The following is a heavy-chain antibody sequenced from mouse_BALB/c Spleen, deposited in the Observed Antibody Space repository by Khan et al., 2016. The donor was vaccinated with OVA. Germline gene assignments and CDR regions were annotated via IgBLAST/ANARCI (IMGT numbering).Heavy chain of an antibody. CDR3: ARVPTFITTALDY. J-gene: IGHJ4*01. CDR1: GFTFSSNT. CDR2: ITNGGGST. V-gene: IGHV5-12-2*01. Sequence: EVELVESGGGLVQPGGSLKLSCAASGFTFSSNTMSWVRQTPEKRLEWVAYITNGGGSTYSPDTVKGRFTISRDNAKNTLYLQMSSLKSEDTAMYYCARVPTFITTALDYWGQGTSVTVSS. D-gene: IGHD1-2*01.